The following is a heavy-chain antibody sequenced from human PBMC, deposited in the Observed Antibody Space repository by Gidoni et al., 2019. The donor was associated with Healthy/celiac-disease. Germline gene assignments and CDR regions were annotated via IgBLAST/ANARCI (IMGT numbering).Heavy chain of an antibody. CDR2: ISYDGSNK. V-gene: IGHV3-30-3*01. D-gene: IGHD3-3*01. CDR1: GFTFSSYA. J-gene: IGHJ6*04. CDR3: ARETYDFWSGYYGGTAAYGMDV. Sequence: QVQLVESGGGVVQPGRSLRLSCAASGFTFSSYAMPWVRQAPGKGLEWVAVISYDGSNKYYADSVKGRFTISRDNSKNTLYLQMNSLRAEDTAVYYCARETYDFWSGYYGGTAAYGMDVWGKGTTVTVSS.